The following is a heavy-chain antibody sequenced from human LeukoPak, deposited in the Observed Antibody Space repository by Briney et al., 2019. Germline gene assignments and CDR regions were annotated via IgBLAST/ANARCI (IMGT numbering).Heavy chain of an antibody. Sequence: PSETLSLTCTVSGGSISSYYWSWIRQPPGKGLEWIGYIYYSGSTNYNPSLKSRVTISVDTSKNQFSLKLSSVTAADTAVYFCALTRRDGYTLFDYWGQGTLVTVSS. CDR3: ALTRRDGYTLFDY. V-gene: IGHV4-59*03. J-gene: IGHJ4*02. CDR1: GGSISSYY. CDR2: IYYSGST. D-gene: IGHD5-24*01.